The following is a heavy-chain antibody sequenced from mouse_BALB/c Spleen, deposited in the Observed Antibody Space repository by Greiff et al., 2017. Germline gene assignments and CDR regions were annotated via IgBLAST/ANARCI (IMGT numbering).Heavy chain of an antibody. J-gene: IGHJ2*01. CDR3: ARGWLRRVYYFDY. V-gene: IGHV2-2*02. CDR1: GFSLTSYG. Sequence: QVQLKESGPGLVQPSQSLSITCTVSGFSLTSYGVHWVRQSPGKGLEWLGVIWSGGSTDYNAAFISRLSISKDNSKSQVFFKMNSLQANDTAIYYCARGWLRRVYYFDYWGQGTTLTVSS. CDR2: IWSGGST. D-gene: IGHD2-2*01.